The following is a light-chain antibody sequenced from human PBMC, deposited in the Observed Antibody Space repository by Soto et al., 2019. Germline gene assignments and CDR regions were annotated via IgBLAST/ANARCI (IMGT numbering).Light chain of an antibody. J-gene: IGLJ2*01. CDR2: EVS. V-gene: IGLV2-14*01. Sequence: QSALTQPASVSGSPGQSITISCTGTSSDVGGYNSVSWYQQHPGKAPKLMIYEVSNRPSGVSNRFSGSKSGNTASLTISGLQAEDEADYYCSSYTSSSTRVVFGGGTKVTVL. CDR1: SSDVGGYNS. CDR3: SSYTSSSTRVV.